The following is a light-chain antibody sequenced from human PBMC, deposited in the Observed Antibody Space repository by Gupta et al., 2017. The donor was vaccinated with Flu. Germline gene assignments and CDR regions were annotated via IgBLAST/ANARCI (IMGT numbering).Light chain of an antibody. CDR1: NNDVGRSNR. J-gene: IGLJ1*01. V-gene: IGLV2-11*01. CDR3: SSHAGRVTWV. CDR2: DVT. Sequence: QSAPTQPRSVSVSPGQSVTISCTVTNNDVGRSNRVSWYEQRPGKAPKLILYDVTERPSGVPDRFSGSKSGNTASLTISGLQADDEADYFCSSHAGRVTWVFGTGTTVTVL.